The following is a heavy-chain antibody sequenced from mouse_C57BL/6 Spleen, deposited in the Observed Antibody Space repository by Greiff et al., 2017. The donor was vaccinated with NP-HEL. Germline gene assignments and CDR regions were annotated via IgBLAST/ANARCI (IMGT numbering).Heavy chain of an antibody. CDR1: GYTFTSYW. V-gene: IGHV1-69*01. D-gene: IGHD1-1*01. CDR3: ARKGYGRDYAMDY. Sequence: QVQLKQPGAELVMPGASVKLSCKASGYTFTSYWMHWVKQRPGQGLEWIGEIDPSDSYTNYNQKFKGKSTLTVDKSSSTAYMQLSSLTSEDSAVYYCARKGYGRDYAMDYWGQGTSVTVSS. CDR2: IDPSDSYT. J-gene: IGHJ4*01.